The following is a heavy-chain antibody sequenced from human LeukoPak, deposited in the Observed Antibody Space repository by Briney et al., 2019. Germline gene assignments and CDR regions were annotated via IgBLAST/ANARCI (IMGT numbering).Heavy chain of an antibody. D-gene: IGHD3-16*01. CDR2: ISYDGSNK. Sequence: GGSLRLSCAASGFTFSSYAMHWVRQAPGKGLEWVAVISYDGSNKYYADSVKGRFTISRDNSKNTLYLQMNSLRAEDTAMYYCARDYVPTSPGYYYYYGMDVWGQGTTVTVSS. CDR3: ARDYVPTSPGYYYYYGMDV. V-gene: IGHV3-30*04. CDR1: GFTFSSYA. J-gene: IGHJ6*02.